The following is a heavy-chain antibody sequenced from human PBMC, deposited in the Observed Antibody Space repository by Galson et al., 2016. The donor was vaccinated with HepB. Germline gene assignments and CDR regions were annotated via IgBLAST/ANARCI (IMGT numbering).Heavy chain of an antibody. CDR1: GLTFSIYG. D-gene: IGHD1/OR15-1a*01. CDR3: ARDQGSGGWNKGWFDP. CDR2: ITRTGDAT. V-gene: IGHV3-23*01. Sequence: SLRLSCAASGLTFSIYGMSWVRQPPGRGLEWVSGITRTGDATHYADFVKGRFTISRDNSENTVSLQMDNLRDEDTAVYYCARDQGSGGWNKGWFDPWGQGTLVTVSS. J-gene: IGHJ5*02.